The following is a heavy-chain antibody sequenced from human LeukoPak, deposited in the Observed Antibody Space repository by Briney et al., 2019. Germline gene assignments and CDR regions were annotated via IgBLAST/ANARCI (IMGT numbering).Heavy chain of an antibody. D-gene: IGHD1-7*01. CDR2: IASNTDGGTT. V-gene: IGHV3-15*04. CDR1: GFSFSSYA. J-gene: IGHJ4*02. Sequence: GGSLRLSCAASGFSFSSYAMIWVRQAPGKGLEWVGRIASNTDGGTTDYAAPVKGRFTISRDDSKNALYLQMNSLKTEDTALYYCTTRTTTTIYWGQGTLVTVSS. CDR3: TTRTTTTIY.